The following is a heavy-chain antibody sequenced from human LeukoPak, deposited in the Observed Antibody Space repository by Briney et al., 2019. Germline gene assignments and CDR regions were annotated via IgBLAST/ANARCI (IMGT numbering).Heavy chain of an antibody. D-gene: IGHD3-10*01. J-gene: IGHJ4*02. CDR1: GLTLSIYP. Sequence: PGGSLRLSCAASGLTLSIYPMSGARQAPGKGLEWVSGISESGGSTYYADSVRGRFTISRDNAKNSLYLQLNSLRAEDTAVYYCARAEDGSITGFDYWGQGTLVTVSS. V-gene: IGHV3-23*01. CDR3: ARAEDGSITGFDY. CDR2: ISESGGST.